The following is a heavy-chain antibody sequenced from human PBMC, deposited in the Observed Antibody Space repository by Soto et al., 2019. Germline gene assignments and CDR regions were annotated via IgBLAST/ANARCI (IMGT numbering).Heavy chain of an antibody. J-gene: IGHJ4*02. V-gene: IGHV3-23*01. D-gene: IGHD6-19*01. CDR2: ISGSGGST. CDR3: ATHIAVAGTDAHFDY. Sequence: GGSLRLSCAASGFTFSSYAMSWVRQAPGKGLEWVSAISGSGGSTYYADSVKGRFTISRDNSKNTLYLQMNSLRAEDTAVYYCATHIAVAGTDAHFDYWGQGTLVTVSS. CDR1: GFTFSSYA.